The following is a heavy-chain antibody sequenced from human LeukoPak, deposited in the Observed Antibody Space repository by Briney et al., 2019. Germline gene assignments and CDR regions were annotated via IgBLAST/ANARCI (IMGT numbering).Heavy chain of an antibody. CDR2: IYYSGST. V-gene: IGHV4-59*08. CDR1: GGSISSYY. D-gene: IGHD1-26*01. CDR3: ARHSAIWELRNWFDP. J-gene: IGHJ5*02. Sequence: SETLSLTCTVSGGSISSYYWSWIRQPPGKGLEWIGYIYYSGSTNYNPSLKSRVTISIDTSKNQFSLKLSSVTAADTAVYYCARHSAIWELRNWFDPWGQGTLVTVSS.